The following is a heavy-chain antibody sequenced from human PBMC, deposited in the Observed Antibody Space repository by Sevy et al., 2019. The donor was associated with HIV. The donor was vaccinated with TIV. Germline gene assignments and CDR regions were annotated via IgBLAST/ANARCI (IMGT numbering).Heavy chain of an antibody. D-gene: IGHD3-10*02. V-gene: IGHV3-30*04. CDR2: ISYDGSNK. J-gene: IGHJ5*02. Sequence: GGSLRLSCAASGFTFSSYAMHWVRQAPGKGLEWVAVISYDGSNKYYADSVKGRLTISRDNSKNTLYLQMNSLRAEDTAVYYCARDLGDTMSSGWFDPWGQGTLVTVSS. CDR3: ARDLGDTMSSGWFDP. CDR1: GFTFSSYA.